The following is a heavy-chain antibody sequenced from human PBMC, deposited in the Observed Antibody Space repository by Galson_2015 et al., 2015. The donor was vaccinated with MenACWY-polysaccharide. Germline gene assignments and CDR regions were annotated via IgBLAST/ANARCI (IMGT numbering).Heavy chain of an antibody. CDR1: GDSVSSNTAA. J-gene: IGHJ5*02. D-gene: IGHD6-13*01. CDR3: ARQFIGAAGTAPDWFDP. Sequence: CAISGDSVSSNTAAWNWIRQSPSRGLEWLGRTYYRSNWSSDYALSVRGRITINADTSKNQFSLQLNSVTPEDTAVYYCARQFIGAAGTAPDWFDPWGQGTLVTVSS. CDR2: TYYRSNWSS. V-gene: IGHV6-1*01.